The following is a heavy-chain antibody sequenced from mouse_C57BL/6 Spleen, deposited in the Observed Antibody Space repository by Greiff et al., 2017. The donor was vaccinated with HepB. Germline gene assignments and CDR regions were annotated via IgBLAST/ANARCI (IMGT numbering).Heavy chain of an antibody. J-gene: IGHJ2*01. D-gene: IGHD1-1*01. V-gene: IGHV1-64*01. CDR1: GYTFTSYW. CDR2: IHPNSGST. Sequence: QVQLQQPGAELVKPGASVKLSCKASGYTFTSYWMHWVKQRPGQGLEWIGMIHPNSGSTNYNEKFKSKATLTVDKSSSTAYMQLSSLTSEDSAGYYCAREGYYGSSPYFDYWGQGTTLTVSS. CDR3: AREGYYGSSPYFDY.